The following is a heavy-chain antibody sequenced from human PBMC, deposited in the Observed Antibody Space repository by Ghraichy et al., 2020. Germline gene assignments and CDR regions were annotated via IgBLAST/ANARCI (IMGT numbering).Heavy chain of an antibody. V-gene: IGHV3-74*01. CDR1: GFTFSSYW. CDR2: ITSDGSST. J-gene: IGHJ4*02. CDR3: ARAFSVEY. D-gene: IGHD2-21*01. Sequence: GGSLRLSCAASGFTFSSYWMHWVRQAPGKGLVWVSRITSDGSSTSYADSVKGRFTISRDNAKNTLYLPMNSLRAEDSAVYYCARAFSVEYWGQGPLVTVSS.